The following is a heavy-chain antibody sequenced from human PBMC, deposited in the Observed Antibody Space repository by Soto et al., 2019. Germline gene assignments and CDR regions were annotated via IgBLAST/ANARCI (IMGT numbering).Heavy chain of an antibody. CDR3: ARHPDRNWNFDY. CDR2: IYYSGST. CDR1: GGSISSYY. J-gene: IGHJ4*02. V-gene: IGHV4-59*08. Sequence: SETLSLTCTVSGGSISSYYWSWIRQPPGKGLEWIGYIYYSGSTNYNPSLKSRVTISVDTSKNQFSLKLSSVTAADTAVYYCARHPDRNWNFDYWGQGTLVTVSS. D-gene: IGHD1-1*01.